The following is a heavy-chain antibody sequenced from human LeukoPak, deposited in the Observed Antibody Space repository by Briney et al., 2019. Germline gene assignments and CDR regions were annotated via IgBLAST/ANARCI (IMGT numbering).Heavy chain of an antibody. D-gene: IGHD5-12*01. J-gene: IGHJ6*02. CDR2: MNNGPGAT. V-gene: IGHV3-23*01. Sequence: GLSLRLSCAASGFSFSTSPMSWVRQPPGKGLEWVSAMNNGPGATFYRDSVRGRFTISRDDSKSTLYLQMNSLRAEDTGTYYCAKTHYDLLDVWGQGTTVTVSS. CDR3: AKTHYDLLDV. CDR1: GFSFSTSP.